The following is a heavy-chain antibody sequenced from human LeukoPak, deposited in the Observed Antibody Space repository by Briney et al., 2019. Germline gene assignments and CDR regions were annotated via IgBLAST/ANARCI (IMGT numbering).Heavy chain of an antibody. V-gene: IGHV3-21*03. CDR2: ISNSSSQI. CDR3: ARGHSGSSVDY. CDR1: GFTFSSHS. D-gene: IGHD3-10*01. Sequence: GGSLRLSCAASGFTFSSHSMNWVRQAPGRGREWVSSISNSSSQIYYAESVKGRFTISRDNAKNSLYLQMNSLRADDTAVYYCARGHSGSSVDYWGQGTLVTVSS. J-gene: IGHJ4*02.